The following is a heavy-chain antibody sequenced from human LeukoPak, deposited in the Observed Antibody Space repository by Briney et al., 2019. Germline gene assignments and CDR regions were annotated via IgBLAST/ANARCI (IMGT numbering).Heavy chain of an antibody. CDR3: AKDRDSSGHRYYFDY. CDR1: GFTFSSYS. Sequence: PGGSLRLSCAASGFTFSSYSMNWVRQAPGKGLEWVSSISSSSSYIYYADSVKGRFTISRDNAENSLYLQMNSLRAEDTALYYCAKDRDSSGHRYYFDYWGQGTLVTVSS. J-gene: IGHJ4*02. CDR2: ISSSSSYI. V-gene: IGHV3-21*04. D-gene: IGHD3-22*01.